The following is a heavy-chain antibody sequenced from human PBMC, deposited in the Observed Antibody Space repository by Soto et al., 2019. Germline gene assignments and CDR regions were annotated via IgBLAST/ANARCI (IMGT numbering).Heavy chain of an antibody. CDR1: GYDFTHYW. CDR2: IYPGDSDT. J-gene: IGHJ4*02. CDR3: ARAVGYSDASDFYSVGH. V-gene: IGHV5-51*01. D-gene: IGHD3-3*01. Sequence: GESLKISCKGSGYDFTHYWIAWVRQTPGKGLEWMGVIYPGDSDTKYSPSFQGQVTISADKSIDTAYLQRSGLKASDTAIYYCARAVGYSDASDFYSVGHWGQGTLVTVSS.